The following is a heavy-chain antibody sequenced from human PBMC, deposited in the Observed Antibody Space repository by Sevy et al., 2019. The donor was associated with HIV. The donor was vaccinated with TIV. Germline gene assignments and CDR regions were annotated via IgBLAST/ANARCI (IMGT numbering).Heavy chain of an antibody. V-gene: IGHV4-34*01. CDR1: GGSFSGYF. J-gene: IGHJ6*02. Sequence: SETLSLTCVVSGGSFSGYFWSWIRQPPGKGLEWIGEINHSGSTNYKPSLKGRVTISVDTSKNQFSLKLSSVTAADTAVYYCAREGGDYDILTGYSPRYGMDVWGQGTTVTVS. CDR3: AREGGDYDILTGYSPRYGMDV. D-gene: IGHD3-9*01. CDR2: INHSGST.